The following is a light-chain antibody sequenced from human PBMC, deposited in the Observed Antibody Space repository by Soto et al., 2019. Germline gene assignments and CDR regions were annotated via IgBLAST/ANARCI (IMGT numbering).Light chain of an antibody. CDR1: QSVSTF. Sequence: DIQMTQSPSSLSASVGDRVTITCRASQSVSTFVSWFQLKPGKAPQPLIYAASNLQTGVPSRFSGSGSGTDFTLIISSLQPEDFATYYCQQSYNRPLTFGGGTKVEVK. J-gene: IGKJ4*01. CDR3: QQSYNRPLT. V-gene: IGKV1-39*01. CDR2: AAS.